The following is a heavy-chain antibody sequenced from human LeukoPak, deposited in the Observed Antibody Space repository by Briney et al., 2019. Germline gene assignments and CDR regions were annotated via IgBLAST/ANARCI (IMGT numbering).Heavy chain of an antibody. CDR3: ARQAAANSIDY. CDR2: INYSGST. CDR1: GGSISKYY. J-gene: IGHJ4*02. V-gene: IGHV4-59*08. Sequence: AETLSLTCTVSGGSISKYYWSWIRQPPGKGLEWIGYINYSGSTTYNPSLKSRVTISVDTSKNQFSLKLTSATAADTAVYYCARQAAANSIDYWGQGTVVTVSS. D-gene: IGHD2-2*01.